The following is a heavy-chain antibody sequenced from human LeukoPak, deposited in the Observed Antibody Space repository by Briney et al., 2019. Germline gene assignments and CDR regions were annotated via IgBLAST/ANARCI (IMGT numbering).Heavy chain of an antibody. CDR3: ARDGGCDSSGYHVDY. V-gene: IGHV1-46*01. D-gene: IGHD3-22*01. CDR1: GYTFTSYY. Sequence: ASVKVSCKASGYTFTSYYMHWVRQAPGQGLEWMGIINPSGGSTSYAQKFQGRVTMTRDTSTSTVYMELSSLRSEDTAVYYCARDGGCDSSGYHVDYWGQGTLVTVSS. J-gene: IGHJ4*02. CDR2: INPSGGST.